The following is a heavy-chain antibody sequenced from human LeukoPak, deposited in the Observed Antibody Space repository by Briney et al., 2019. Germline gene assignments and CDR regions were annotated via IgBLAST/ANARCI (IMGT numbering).Heavy chain of an antibody. CDR2: IIPIFGTT. J-gene: IGHJ5*02. Sequence: SVRVSCKASGGTFSNYSITWVRQAPGQGLEWMGGIIPIFGTTNYAQKFQGRVTITADKSTATAYMELSSLRSEDTAVYYCARVSHGSGSYYMAWFDPWGQGTLVIVSS. D-gene: IGHD3-10*01. CDR1: GGTFSNYS. CDR3: ARVSHGSGSYYMAWFDP. V-gene: IGHV1-69*06.